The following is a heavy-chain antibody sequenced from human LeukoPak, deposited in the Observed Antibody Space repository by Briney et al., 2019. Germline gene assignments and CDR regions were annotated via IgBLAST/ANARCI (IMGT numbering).Heavy chain of an antibody. CDR2: IYSGGST. D-gene: IGHD5-24*01. CDR1: GFTVSSNY. J-gene: IGHJ3*02. CDR3: ARGILDGYNLIDAFDI. Sequence: GGSLRLSCAASGFTVSSNYMSWVRQAPGKGLEWVSVIYSGGSTYCADSVKGRFTISRDNSKNTLYLQMNSLRAEDTAVYYCARGILDGYNLIDAFDIWGQGTMVTVSS. V-gene: IGHV3-53*01.